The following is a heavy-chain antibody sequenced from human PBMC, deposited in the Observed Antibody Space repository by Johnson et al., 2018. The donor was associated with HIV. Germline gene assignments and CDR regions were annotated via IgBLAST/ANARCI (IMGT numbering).Heavy chain of an antibody. D-gene: IGHD1-7*01. CDR3: ARDQAGTTDDAFDI. CDR1: GFTFSSYA. CDR2: ISYDGSNK. Sequence: QVQLVESGGGVVQPGRSLRLSCAASGFTFSSYAMHWVRQAPGKGLEWVAVISYDGSNKYYADSVKGRFTISRDNSKNTLYLQMNSLRAEDTAVYYCARDQAGTTDDAFDIWGQGTTVTISS. J-gene: IGHJ3*02. V-gene: IGHV3-30-3*01.